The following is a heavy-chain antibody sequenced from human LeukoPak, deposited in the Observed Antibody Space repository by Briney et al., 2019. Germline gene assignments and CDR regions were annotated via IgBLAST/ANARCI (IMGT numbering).Heavy chain of an antibody. V-gene: IGHV3-11*04. CDR2: ISSSGSTI. D-gene: IGHD6-19*01. J-gene: IGHJ4*02. CDR3: ARVLYSSGWYADY. CDR1: GFTFSDYY. Sequence: MAGGSLRLSCAASGFTFSDYYMSWIRQAPGKGLEWVSYISSSGSTIYYADSVKGRFTISGDNAKNSLYLQMNSLRAEDTAVYYCARVLYSSGWYADYWGQGTLVTVSS.